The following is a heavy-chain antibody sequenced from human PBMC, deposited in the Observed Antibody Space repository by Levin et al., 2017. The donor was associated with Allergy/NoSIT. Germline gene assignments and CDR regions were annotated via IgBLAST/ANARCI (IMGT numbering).Heavy chain of an antibody. CDR1: GYTFTSYA. CDR3: ARSRNYYYYYYMDG. CDR2: INAGNGNT. V-gene: IGHV1-3*01. J-gene: IGHJ6*03. Sequence: ASVKVSCKASGYTFTSYAMHWVRQAPGQRLEWMGWINAGNGNTKYSQKFQGRVTITRDTSASTAYMELSSLRSEDTAVYYCARSRNYYYYYYMDGWGKGTTVTVSS.